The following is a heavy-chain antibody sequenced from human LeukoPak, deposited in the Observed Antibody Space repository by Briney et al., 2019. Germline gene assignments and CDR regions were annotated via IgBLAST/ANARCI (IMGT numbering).Heavy chain of an antibody. Sequence: SETLSRTCTVSGGSISSYYWSWIRQPAGKGLEWIGRTYTSGSTNYNPSLKSRVTMSVDTSKNQFSLKLSSVTAADTAVYYCARDAAGPSVDAFDIWGQGTMVTVSS. J-gene: IGHJ3*02. D-gene: IGHD6-19*01. CDR2: TYTSGST. CDR3: ARDAAGPSVDAFDI. CDR1: GGSISSYY. V-gene: IGHV4-4*07.